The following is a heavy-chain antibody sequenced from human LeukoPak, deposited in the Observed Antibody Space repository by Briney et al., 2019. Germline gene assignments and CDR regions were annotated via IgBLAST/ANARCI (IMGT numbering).Heavy chain of an antibody. CDR2: IWNDGSKQ. J-gene: IGHJ3*02. Sequence: GGSLRLSCAASGDTFRSYGMHWVRQAPGKGLEGVAVIWNDGSKQYYLDSVKGRFTISRDDSKNTLYLQMNSLRAEDTALYYCARSAYGDYLGHDTFDMWGQGTMVTVSS. D-gene: IGHD4-17*01. CDR3: ARSAYGDYLGHDTFDM. V-gene: IGHV3-33*01. CDR1: GDTFRSYG.